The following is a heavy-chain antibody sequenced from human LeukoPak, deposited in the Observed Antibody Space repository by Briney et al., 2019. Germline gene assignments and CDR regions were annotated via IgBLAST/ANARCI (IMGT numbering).Heavy chain of an antibody. CDR1: GFTFDDYA. V-gene: IGHV3-9*03. D-gene: IGHD6-6*01. J-gene: IGHJ3*02. CDR3: AKASHSSSFRGYAFDI. CDR2: ISWNSGSI. Sequence: PGGSLRLSCAASGFTFDDYAMHWVRQAPGKGLEWVSGISWNSGSIGYADSVKGRFTISRDNAKNSLYLQMNSLRAEDMALYYCAKASHSSSFRGYAFDIWGQGTMVTVSS.